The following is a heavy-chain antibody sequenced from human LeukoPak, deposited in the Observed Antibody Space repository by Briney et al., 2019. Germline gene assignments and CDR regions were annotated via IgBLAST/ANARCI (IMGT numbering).Heavy chain of an antibody. J-gene: IGHJ3*02. CDR1: GASITSGDYY. CDR2: IYYSESA. CDR3: ARGRKRFLDWLLYPRAFDI. D-gene: IGHD3/OR15-3a*01. Sequence: SETLSLTCTVSGASITSGDYYWSWIGQPPGKGLEWIGYIYYSESAYYNPSLMSRLTISIDTSKNQFSLKLSSVTAADTAVYYCARGRKRFLDWLLYPRAFDIWGQGTMVTVSS. V-gene: IGHV4-30-4*08.